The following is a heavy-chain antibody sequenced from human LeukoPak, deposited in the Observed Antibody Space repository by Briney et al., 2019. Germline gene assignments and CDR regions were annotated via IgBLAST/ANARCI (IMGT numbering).Heavy chain of an antibody. CDR1: GGSISSSNW. CDR3: ASSLGQQLPPLH. D-gene: IGHD6-13*01. Sequence: PSGTLSLTCTVSGGSISSSNWWSWVRQPPGKGLEWIGEIYHDGSTHYNPSLKSRVTISEDTSNNQFSLKLTSMTAADTAVYYCASSLGQQLPPLHWGQGTLVTVSS. CDR2: IYHDGST. V-gene: IGHV4-4*02. J-gene: IGHJ4*02.